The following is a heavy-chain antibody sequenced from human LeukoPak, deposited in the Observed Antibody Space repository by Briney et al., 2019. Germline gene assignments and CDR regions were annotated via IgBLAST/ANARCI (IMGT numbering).Heavy chain of an antibody. V-gene: IGHV3-7*01. J-gene: IGHJ4*02. Sequence: GGSLRLSCATSGFTFSSNWMSWVRHAPGRGLERVANIKPDGSAEYYAASVKGRFTVSRDNAKNSLYLQMNSLRVDDTAVYYCARANNSRWHNWGQGTLVTVSS. D-gene: IGHD6-13*01. CDR3: ARANNSRWHN. CDR2: IKPDGSAE. CDR1: GFTFSSNW.